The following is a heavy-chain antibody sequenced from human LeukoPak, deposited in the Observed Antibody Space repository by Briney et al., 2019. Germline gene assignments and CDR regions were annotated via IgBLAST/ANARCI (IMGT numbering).Heavy chain of an antibody. V-gene: IGHV4-34*01. J-gene: IGHJ4*02. CDR1: GGSFSGYY. Sequence: TSETLSLTCAVYGGSFSGYYWSWIRQPPGKGLEWIGEINHSGSTNYNPSLKSRVTISVDTSKNQFSLKLSSVTAADTAVYYCARRGHHLVDDYWGQGTLVTVSS. CDR3: ARRGHHLVDDY. CDR2: INHSGST. D-gene: IGHD3-10*01.